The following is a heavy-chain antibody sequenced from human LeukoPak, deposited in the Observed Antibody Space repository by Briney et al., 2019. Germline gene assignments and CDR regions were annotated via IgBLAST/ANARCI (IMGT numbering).Heavy chain of an antibody. CDR2: IYTSGST. CDR1: GGSISSYY. J-gene: IGHJ6*02. D-gene: IGHD2-2*01. Sequence: SETLSLICTVSGGSISSYYWSWIRQPAGKGLEWIGRIYTSGSTNYNPSLKSRVTMSVDTSKNQFSLKLSSVTAADTAVYYCARDIVVVPAAIRPTYYYYGMDVWGQGTTVTVSS. CDR3: ARDIVVVPAAIRPTYYYYGMDV. V-gene: IGHV4-4*07.